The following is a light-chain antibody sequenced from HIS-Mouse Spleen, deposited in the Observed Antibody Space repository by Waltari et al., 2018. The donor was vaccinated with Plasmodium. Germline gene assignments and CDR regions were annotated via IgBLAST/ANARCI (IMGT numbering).Light chain of an antibody. CDR2: AAS. CDR3: QLYYSFPRT. V-gene: IGKV1D-8*02. CDR1: QGISSY. Sequence: AIWMTQSPSLLSASTGDSVTISCRMSQGISSYLAWYQQKPGKAPELLIYAASTLQSGGPSRFSRSGPATDFTPTISFLQSEDAATSYCQLYYSFPRTFGQANKLEIK. J-gene: IGKJ1*01.